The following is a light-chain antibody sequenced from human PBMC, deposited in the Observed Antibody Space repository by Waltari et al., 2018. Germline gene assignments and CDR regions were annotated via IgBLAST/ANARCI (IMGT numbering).Light chain of an antibody. V-gene: IGKV4-1*01. J-gene: IGKJ1*01. CDR2: WAS. Sequence: DIVMTQSPDSLAVSLGERATINCKSSQSVLYSSNNKNYLACYQQKPGQPPKLLVYWASTLESGVPDRFSGSGSGTDFTLNISSLQAEDGAVYYCQQYYSTPGTVGQGTKVEIK. CDR1: QSVLYSSNNKNY. CDR3: QQYYSTPGT.